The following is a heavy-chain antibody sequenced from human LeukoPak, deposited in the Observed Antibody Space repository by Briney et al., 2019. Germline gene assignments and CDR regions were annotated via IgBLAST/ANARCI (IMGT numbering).Heavy chain of an antibody. D-gene: IGHD2-8*01. Sequence: GGSLRLSCAASGFTFSTNSMNWVRQAPGKGLEWVSSISSSSSYIYYADSVKGRFTISRDNSKNTLYLQMNSLRAEDTAVYYCARVMQPYYYYYMDVWGKGTTVTISS. J-gene: IGHJ6*03. CDR2: ISSSSSYI. CDR1: GFTFSTNS. CDR3: ARVMQPYYYYYMDV. V-gene: IGHV3-21*01.